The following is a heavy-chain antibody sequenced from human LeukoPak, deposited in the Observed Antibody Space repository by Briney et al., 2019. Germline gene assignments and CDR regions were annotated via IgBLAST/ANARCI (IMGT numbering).Heavy chain of an antibody. D-gene: IGHD1-7*01. CDR3: AKMELYEGNHAFDI. V-gene: IGHV4-59*04. J-gene: IGHJ3*02. CDR1: GGSISSYY. CDR2: IYYSGTT. Sequence: SETPSLTCTVSGGSISSYYWSWIRQPPGKGLEWIGSIYYSGTTDHNPSLKSRVTMSVDTSKNQFSLRLTSVTAADTAVYYCAKMELYEGNHAFDIWGQGAMVTVSP.